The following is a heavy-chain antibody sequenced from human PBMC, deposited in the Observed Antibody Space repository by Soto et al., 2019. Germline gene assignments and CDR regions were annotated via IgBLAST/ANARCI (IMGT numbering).Heavy chain of an antibody. D-gene: IGHD6-13*01. J-gene: IGHJ4*02. CDR2: IDPTDSYT. Sequence: GESLKISCQASGYSFSSYWSSWVRQMPGKGLECMGRIDPTDSYTNYSPSFQGHVTISADKSISTAYLQWSSLKASDTAMYYCARLQAAAGDNDLTFDYWGQGTLVTVSS. V-gene: IGHV5-10-1*01. CDR1: GYSFSSYW. CDR3: ARLQAAAGDNDLTFDY.